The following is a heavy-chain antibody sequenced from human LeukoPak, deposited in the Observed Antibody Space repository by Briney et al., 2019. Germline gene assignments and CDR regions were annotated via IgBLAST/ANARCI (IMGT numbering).Heavy chain of an antibody. V-gene: IGHV4-4*07. D-gene: IGHD1-7*01. CDR2: IYVTGST. Sequence: SETLSLTCTVSGASISSYYWSWIRQPAGKALEWIGRIYVTGSTTYNPSLESRVTMSLDTPKNHFSLKLRSVTAADTAVYYCARDSGTTGEVKFDPWGQGTLVTVSS. J-gene: IGHJ5*02. CDR1: GASISSYY. CDR3: ARDSGTTGEVKFDP.